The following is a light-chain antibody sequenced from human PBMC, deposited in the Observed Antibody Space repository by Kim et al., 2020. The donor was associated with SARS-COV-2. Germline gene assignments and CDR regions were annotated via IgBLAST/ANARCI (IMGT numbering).Light chain of an antibody. CDR2: EVN. CDR3: SSFGGRNNLL. Sequence: QSVHVPCTATSRAIDCYNYVACYQHHPVKAPKLIIFEVNKRPSGVPDRFFGSKSGNTASLTVSGLQAEDEADYYFSSFGGRNNLLFGGGTKLTVL. CDR1: SRAIDCYNY. V-gene: IGLV2-8*03. J-gene: IGLJ2*01.